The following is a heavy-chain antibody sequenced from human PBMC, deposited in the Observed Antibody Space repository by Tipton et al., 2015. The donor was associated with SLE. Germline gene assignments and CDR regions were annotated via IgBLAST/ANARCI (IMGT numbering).Heavy chain of an antibody. Sequence: QVQLVQSGGGVVQPGRSLRLSCVASGFTFSSYAMHWVRQAPGKGLEWVAHISFDGTHQLYADSVKGRFTVSRDNSKDTVYLEMNSLRADDTALYYCARGDAEFDHIDYWGRGTLVTVSS. CDR1: GFTFSSYA. D-gene: IGHD3-9*01. CDR2: ISFDGTHQ. V-gene: IGHV3-30*04. CDR3: ARGDAEFDHIDY. J-gene: IGHJ4*02.